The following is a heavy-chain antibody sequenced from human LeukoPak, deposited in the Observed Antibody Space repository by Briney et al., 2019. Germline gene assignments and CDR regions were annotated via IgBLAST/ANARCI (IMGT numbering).Heavy chain of an antibody. D-gene: IGHD5-24*01. J-gene: IGHJ4*02. CDR1: GFTFSTHS. Sequence: GGSLRLSCAASGFTFSTHSMSWVRQSPGKGMEWVSSISSGSSHIYYADSMKGRFTISRDNAKNSLFLQMNSLRAEDTAVYYCVRDFRTQLDGYSPPYHFDYWGQGALVTVSS. CDR3: VRDFRTQLDGYSPPYHFDY. CDR2: ISSGSSHI. V-gene: IGHV3-21*01.